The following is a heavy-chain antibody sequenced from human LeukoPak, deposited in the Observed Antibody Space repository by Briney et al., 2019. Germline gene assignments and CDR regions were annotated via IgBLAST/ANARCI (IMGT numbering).Heavy chain of an antibody. CDR1: GFTFSSYA. CDR2: IVGSGGPT. D-gene: IGHD3-22*01. J-gene: IGHJ4*02. CDR3: AGGYYFDY. Sequence: PGGSLRLPCAASGFTFSSYAMSWVRQAPGEGLEWVSSIVGSGGPTYYADSVKGRFTISRDNSKNTLYLQMNSLRAEDTAVYYCAGGYYFDYWGQGTLVTVSS. V-gene: IGHV3-23*01.